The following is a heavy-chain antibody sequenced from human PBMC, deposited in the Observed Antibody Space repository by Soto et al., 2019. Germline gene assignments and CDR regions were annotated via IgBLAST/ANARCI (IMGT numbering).Heavy chain of an antibody. V-gene: IGHV1-69*01. CDR2: IIPISDTT. Sequence: QVQLVQSGAEVKKPGSSVKVSCKASGGTFSSYAISWVRQAPGQGLEWMGGIIPISDTTNYAQKFQGRVTITPDESTSTAYMGLSSLRSEDTAVYYCARSQGSSTSLEIYYYYYYGMDVWGQGNTVNVSS. CDR1: GGTFSSYA. CDR3: ARSQGSSTSLEIYYYYYYGMDV. D-gene: IGHD2-2*01. J-gene: IGHJ6*02.